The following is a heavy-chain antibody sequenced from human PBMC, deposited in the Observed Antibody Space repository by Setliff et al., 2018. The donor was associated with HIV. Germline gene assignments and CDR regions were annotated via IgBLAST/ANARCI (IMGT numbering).Heavy chain of an antibody. V-gene: IGHV3-30-3*01. J-gene: IGHJ6*02. CDR3: ARDSTYYYDSSGYGQSMDV. CDR2: ISYDGSNK. CDR1: GFTFSSYA. Sequence: GSLRLSCAASGFTFSSYAMHWVRQAPGKGLEWVAVISYDGSNKYYADSVKGRFTISRDNSKNTLYLQMNSLRAEDTAVYYCARDSTYYYDSSGYGQSMDVWGQGTTVTVSS. D-gene: IGHD3-22*01.